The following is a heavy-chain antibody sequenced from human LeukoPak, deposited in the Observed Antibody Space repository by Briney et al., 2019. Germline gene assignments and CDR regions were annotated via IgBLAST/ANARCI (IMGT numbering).Heavy chain of an antibody. J-gene: IGHJ4*02. Sequence: GGSLSLSCAASGFTFSNYAMTWVRQAQGQGLEWVSAISGDSAYIYYVDSVKGRFTTSRDNSKNTLYLQMTGLRAEDTAMYYCAKNFGPRNAFYGHWGQGTLVTVSS. CDR2: ISGDSAYI. V-gene: IGHV3-23*01. CDR1: GFTFSNYA. D-gene: IGHD2/OR15-2a*01. CDR3: AKNFGPRNAFYGH.